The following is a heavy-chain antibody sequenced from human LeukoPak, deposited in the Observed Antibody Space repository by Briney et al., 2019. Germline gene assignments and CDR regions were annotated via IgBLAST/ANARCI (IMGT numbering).Heavy chain of an antibody. Sequence: SETLSLTCAVYGGSFSGYYWSWIRQPPVKGLEWIGEINHSGSTNYNPSLKSRVTISVDTSKNQFSLKLSSVTAADTAVYYCASARSSGWSRYYYYGMDVWGQGTTVTVSS. D-gene: IGHD6-19*01. V-gene: IGHV4-34*01. CDR2: INHSGST. CDR3: ASARSSGWSRYYYYGMDV. CDR1: GGSFSGYY. J-gene: IGHJ6*02.